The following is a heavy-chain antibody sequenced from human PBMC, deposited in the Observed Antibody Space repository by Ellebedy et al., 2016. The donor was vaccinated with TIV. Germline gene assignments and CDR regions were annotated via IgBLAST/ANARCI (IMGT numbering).Heavy chain of an antibody. Sequence: SETLSLTCAVYGGSFSDYYWTWIRQPPGKGLEWIGEINHSGSTNYNPSLKSRVSISVDTSKNQFSLRLTSVTAADIAIFYCARGLVSGRALDYWGQGTLVTVSS. CDR1: GGSFSDYY. V-gene: IGHV4-34*01. CDR3: ARGLVSGRALDY. CDR2: INHSGST. D-gene: IGHD2-15*01. J-gene: IGHJ4*02.